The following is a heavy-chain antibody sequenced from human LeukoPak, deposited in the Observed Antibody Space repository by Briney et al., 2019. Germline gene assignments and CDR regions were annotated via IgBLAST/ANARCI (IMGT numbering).Heavy chain of an antibody. CDR1: GYTFTSYG. V-gene: IGHV1-8*02. J-gene: IGHJ6*02. CDR3: ARAWQGSSTRGMDV. D-gene: IGHD6-13*01. Sequence: ASVKVSCKASGYTFTSYGISWVRQAPGQGLEWMGWMNPNSGNTGYAQKFQGRDTMTRNTSISTAYMELSSLRSEDTAVYYCARAWQGSSTRGMDVWGQGTTVTVSS. CDR2: MNPNSGNT.